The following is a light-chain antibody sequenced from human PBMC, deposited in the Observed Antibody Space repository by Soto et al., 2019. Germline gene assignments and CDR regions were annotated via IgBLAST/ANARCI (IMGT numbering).Light chain of an antibody. CDR1: QDISNY. V-gene: IGKV1-33*01. J-gene: IGKJ4*01. CDR2: DAS. Sequence: DIQMPQSPSSLSASVGDRVPITCQASQDISNYLNWYQQKPGKAPKLLIYDASNLETGVPSRLSGSGSGTDCTITISSLQPEDIATYYCQQYDNHPPLTFGGGTKVEIK. CDR3: QQYDNHPPLT.